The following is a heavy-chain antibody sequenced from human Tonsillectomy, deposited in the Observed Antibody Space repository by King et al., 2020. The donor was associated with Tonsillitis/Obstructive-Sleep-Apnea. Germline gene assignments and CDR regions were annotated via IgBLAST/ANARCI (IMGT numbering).Heavy chain of an antibody. D-gene: IGHD6-13*01. Sequence: VQLVQSGAEVKKPGSSVKVSCKASGGTFSSYAISWVRQAPGQGLEWMGGIIPIFGTANYAQKFQGRVTITADESTSTAYMELSSLRSEDTAVYYCARGGGAAGTEYYYYSYMDVWGKGTTVTVSS. CDR2: IIPIFGTA. CDR1: GGTFSSYA. J-gene: IGHJ6*03. V-gene: IGHV1-69*01. CDR3: ARGGGAAGTEYYYYSYMDV.